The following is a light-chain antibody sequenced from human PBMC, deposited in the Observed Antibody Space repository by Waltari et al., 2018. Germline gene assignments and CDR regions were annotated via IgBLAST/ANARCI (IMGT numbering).Light chain of an antibody. J-gene: IGKJ2*01. CDR3: QQYYSTPPT. CDR1: QSVLYSSNNKNY. V-gene: IGKV4-1*01. CDR2: WAS. Sequence: DIVMTQSPDSLAVSLGERATINCKSSQSVLYSSNNKNYLAWYKQKPGLPPKLLIYWASTRESGVPYRFSGSGSGTDFTLTISSLQAEDVAVYYCQQYYSTPPTFGQGTKLEIK.